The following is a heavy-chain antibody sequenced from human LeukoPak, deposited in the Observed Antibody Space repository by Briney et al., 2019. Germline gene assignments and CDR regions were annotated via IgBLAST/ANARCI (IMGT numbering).Heavy chain of an antibody. Sequence: QAGGSLRLSCVVSGFTFTNFWMTWVRLAPGKRLEWVANIKEDGTTKYYVGSVMGRFTISRDNAKNSLHLQMNSLRAEDTAVYYCARDGGLVSFDYWGQGTLVTVSS. CDR2: IKEDGTTK. CDR1: GFTFTNFW. D-gene: IGHD3-3*01. J-gene: IGHJ4*02. CDR3: ARDGGLVSFDY. V-gene: IGHV3-7*01.